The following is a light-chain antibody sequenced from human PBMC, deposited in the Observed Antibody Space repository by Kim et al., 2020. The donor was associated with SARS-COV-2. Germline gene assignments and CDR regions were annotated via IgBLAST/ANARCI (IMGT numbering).Light chain of an antibody. Sequence: ASVKLTCTRSSGHSSYAIAWHQQQPEKGPRYLMKLNSDGSHSKGDGIPDRFSGSSSGAERYLTIASLQAEDEADYYCQNWGTGTVVFGGGTQLTVL. CDR3: QNWGTGTVV. J-gene: IGLJ2*01. CDR1: SGHSSYA. V-gene: IGLV4-69*01. CDR2: LNSDGSH.